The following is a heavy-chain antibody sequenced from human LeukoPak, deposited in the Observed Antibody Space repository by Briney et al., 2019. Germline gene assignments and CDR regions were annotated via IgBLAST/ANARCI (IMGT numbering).Heavy chain of an antibody. D-gene: IGHD2-2*01. CDR1: GFTFSSYE. V-gene: IGHV3-48*03. J-gene: IGHJ4*02. CDR2: ISSSSTTI. Sequence: PGGSLRLSCAASGFTFSSYEMNWVRQAPGKGLEWVSYISSSSTTIYYADSVKGRFTISRDNAKNSLYLQMNSLRAEDTAVYYCARRYCSSTSCLIDYWGQGTLV. CDR3: ARRYCSSTSCLIDY.